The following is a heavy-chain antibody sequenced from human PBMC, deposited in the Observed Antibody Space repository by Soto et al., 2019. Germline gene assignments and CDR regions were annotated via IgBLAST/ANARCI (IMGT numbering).Heavy chain of an antibody. V-gene: IGHV1-18*01. D-gene: IGHD2-15*01. CDR3: ARVRYCSGGSCHSNPLDY. CDR2: ISGYNGNT. J-gene: IGHJ4*02. Sequence: QVQLVQSGTEVKKPGASVTVSCKTYGYTFTNYGISWVRRAPGQGPEWMGWISGYNGNTDYAQNLQGRVTMTTDTSTSTAYMELRSLRSDDTAVYYCARVRYCSGGSCHSNPLDYWGQGTVVTVSS. CDR1: GYTFTNYG.